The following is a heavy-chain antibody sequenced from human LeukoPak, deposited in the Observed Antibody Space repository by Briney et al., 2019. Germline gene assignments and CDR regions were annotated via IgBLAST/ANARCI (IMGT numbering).Heavy chain of an antibody. CDR3: ARGPTYYYDSSGYSGSRFDP. CDR1: GYTFTSYD. Sequence: ASVKVFCKASGYTFTSYDINWVRQATGQGLEWMGWTNPNSGNTGYAQKFQGRVTMTKNTSISTAYMELSSLRSEDTAVYYCARGPTYYYDSSGYSGSRFDPWGQGTLVTVSS. CDR2: TNPNSGNT. J-gene: IGHJ5*02. D-gene: IGHD3-22*01. V-gene: IGHV1-8*01.